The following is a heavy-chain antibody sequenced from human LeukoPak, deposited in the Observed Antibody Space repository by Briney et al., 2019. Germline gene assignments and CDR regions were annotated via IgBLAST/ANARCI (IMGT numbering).Heavy chain of an antibody. Sequence: SETLSLTCTVSGGSISSSSYYWGWIRQPPGKGLEWIGSIYYSGSTYYNPSLKSRVTISVDTSKNQFSLKLSSVTAADTAVYYCARDTGSSRNYYYYMDVWGKGTTVTVSS. D-gene: IGHD2-2*01. CDR3: ARDTGSSRNYYYYMDV. CDR2: IYYSGST. J-gene: IGHJ6*03. CDR1: GGSISSSSYY. V-gene: IGHV4-39*07.